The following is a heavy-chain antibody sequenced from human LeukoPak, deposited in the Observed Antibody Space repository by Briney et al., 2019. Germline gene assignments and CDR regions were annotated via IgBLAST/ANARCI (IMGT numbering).Heavy chain of an antibody. CDR1: GGSISSGDYY. J-gene: IGHJ2*01. D-gene: IGHD4-11*01. V-gene: IGHV4-30-4*01. Sequence: SETLSLTCTVSGGSISSGDYYWRWLRQPPGKGLEWIGYIYYSGSTFYNPSLKSRVTISVDTSKNQFSLKLSSVTAADTAVYYCARGAYPRLPYWYFDLWGRGTLVTVSS. CDR2: IYYSGST. CDR3: ARGAYPRLPYWYFDL.